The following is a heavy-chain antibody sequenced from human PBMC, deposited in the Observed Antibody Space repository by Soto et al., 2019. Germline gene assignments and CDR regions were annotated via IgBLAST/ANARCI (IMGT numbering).Heavy chain of an antibody. CDR2: IYSGGST. CDR3: ARGVRLQWLANYFDY. J-gene: IGHJ4*02. V-gene: IGHV3-66*01. Sequence: GGSLRLSCAASGFTVSSNYMSWVRQAPGKGLEWVSVIYSGGSTYYADSVKGRFTNSRDNSKNTLYLQMNSLRAEDTAVYYCARGVRLQWLANYFDYWGQGTLVTVSS. CDR1: GFTVSSNY. D-gene: IGHD6-19*01.